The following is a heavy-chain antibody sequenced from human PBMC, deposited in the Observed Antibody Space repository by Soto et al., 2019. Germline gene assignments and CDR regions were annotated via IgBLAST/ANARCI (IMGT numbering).Heavy chain of an antibody. V-gene: IGHV4-4*02. CDR2: IYHSGST. CDR1: GGSISGSNW. D-gene: IGHD3-3*01. J-gene: IGHJ4*02. CDR3: ARSHYDFWSGSDSGYFDY. Sequence: PSETLSLTCAVSGGSISGSNWWGWVRQPPGKGLEWIGEIYHSGSTNYNPSLKSRVTISVDKSKNQFSLKLSSVTAADTAVYYCARSHYDFWSGSDSGYFDYWGQGTLVTVSS.